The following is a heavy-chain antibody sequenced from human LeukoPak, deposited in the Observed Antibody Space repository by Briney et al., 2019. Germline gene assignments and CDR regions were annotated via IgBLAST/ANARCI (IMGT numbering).Heavy chain of an antibody. Sequence: GGSLRLSCAASGFTFSNTWMHWVRLAPGKGLVWVSRIKNDGTRTDYADPVKGRFTVSRDNAKNTLYLQMNSLRVEDTAVYYCARAIWEYKLDYWGQGDLVTVSS. CDR3: ARAIWEYKLDY. V-gene: IGHV3-74*01. CDR1: GFTFSNTW. D-gene: IGHD2-2*01. J-gene: IGHJ4*02. CDR2: IKNDGTRT.